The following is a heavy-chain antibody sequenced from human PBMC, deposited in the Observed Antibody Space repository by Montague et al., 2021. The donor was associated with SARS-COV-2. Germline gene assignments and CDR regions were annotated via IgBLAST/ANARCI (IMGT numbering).Heavy chain of an antibody. V-gene: IGHV4-4*09. CDR3: ARRGYYDSADYHWLLDL. Sequence: SETLSLTCTVSGGSINDHYRSWIRQSPGKGLEWIGYISSNGKTNYNPSLKSRVTLSADASRNEFSLKLDSVTAADTAVYFCARRGYYDSADYHWLLDLWGQGMLVTVSS. CDR2: ISSNGKT. J-gene: IGHJ5*02. D-gene: IGHD3-16*01. CDR1: GGSINDHY.